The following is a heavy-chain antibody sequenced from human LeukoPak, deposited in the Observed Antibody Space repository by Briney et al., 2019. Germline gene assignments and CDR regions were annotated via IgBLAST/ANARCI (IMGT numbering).Heavy chain of an antibody. Sequence: SETLSLTCTVSGGSISSYYWSWIRQPPGKGLEWIGRIYTSGSTNYNPSLKSRVTMSVDTSKNQFSLKLSSVTAADTAVYYCARDDATVTTGWFDPWGQGTLVTVSS. CDR2: IYTSGST. V-gene: IGHV4-4*07. J-gene: IGHJ5*02. CDR3: ARDDATVTTGWFDP. CDR1: GGSISSYY. D-gene: IGHD4-4*01.